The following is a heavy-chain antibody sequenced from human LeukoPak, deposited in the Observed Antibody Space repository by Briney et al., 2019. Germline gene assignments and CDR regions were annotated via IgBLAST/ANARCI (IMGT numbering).Heavy chain of an antibody. D-gene: IGHD4-11*01. Sequence: AASVKVSCKASGGTFSSYAINWVRQAPGQGLEWMGGIIPIFGTANYAQKFQGRVTITADESTSTAYMELSSLRSEDTAVYYCASCDCYSNYLFWYFDYWGQGTLVTVSS. CDR3: ASCDCYSNYLFWYFDY. CDR2: IIPIFGTA. J-gene: IGHJ4*02. CDR1: GGTFSSYA. V-gene: IGHV1-69*01.